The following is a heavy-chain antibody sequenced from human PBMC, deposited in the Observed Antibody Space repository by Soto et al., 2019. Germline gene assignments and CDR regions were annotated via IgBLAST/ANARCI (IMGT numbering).Heavy chain of an antibody. Sequence: QITLKESGPTLVKPTQTLTLTCTFSGFSLSTTEEGVGWIRQPPAKAPEWLALIYWDDDKRYSPSLKTRLTITKDTSKTQVVLTVTNVVPVDTATYYCAHGSCFGADCYPNPYFDFWGQGILVTVSS. V-gene: IGHV2-5*02. J-gene: IGHJ4*02. D-gene: IGHD2-21*02. CDR1: GFSLSTTEEG. CDR2: IYWDDDK. CDR3: AHGSCFGADCYPNPYFDF.